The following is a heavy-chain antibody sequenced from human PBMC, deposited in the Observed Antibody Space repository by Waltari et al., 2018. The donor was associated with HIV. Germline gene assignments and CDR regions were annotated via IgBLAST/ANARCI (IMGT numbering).Heavy chain of an antibody. CDR3: ARGPQDYPKYYFDY. J-gene: IGHJ4*02. Sequence: QLQLVQSGAEVKKPGASVRVSCKALGNTFTRYDSTGVGPATGQGLEWLGWMNPNSGNTGYAQRFQGRVTMTRNTSISTAYMELSSLRSEDTAVYFCARGPQDYPKYYFDYWGQGTLVTVSS. CDR2: MNPNSGNT. V-gene: IGHV1-8*01. D-gene: IGHD4-17*01. CDR1: GNTFTRYD.